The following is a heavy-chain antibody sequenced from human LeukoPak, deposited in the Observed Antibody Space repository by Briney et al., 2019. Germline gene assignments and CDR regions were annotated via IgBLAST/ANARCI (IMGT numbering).Heavy chain of an antibody. V-gene: IGHV1-18*01. CDR2: ISAYNGNT. CDR1: GYTFTSYG. J-gene: IGHJ6*03. Sequence: ASVKVSCKASGYTFTSYGISWVRQAPGQGLEWMGWISAYNGNTNYAQKLQGRVTMTTDTSTSTAYMEPRSLRSDDTAVYYCARAEVGATVYYYYMDVWGKGTTVTISS. CDR3: ARAEVGATVYYYYMDV. D-gene: IGHD1-26*01.